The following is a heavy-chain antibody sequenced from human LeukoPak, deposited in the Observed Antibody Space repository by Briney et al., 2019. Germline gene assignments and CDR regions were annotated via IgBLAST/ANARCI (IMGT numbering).Heavy chain of an antibody. CDR1: GGSISRYY. CDR3: ARLSYSGYYFDY. Sequence: SETLSLTCTVSGGSISRYYWTWIRQPPGKGLEGMGDIYYSGSTNYNPSLTRRGTISVDTSKNHFSLKLSSVTPADTPVYYCARLSYSGYYFDYWRQGTLVTVSS. D-gene: IGHD5-12*01. CDR2: IYYSGST. J-gene: IGHJ4*02. V-gene: IGHV4-59*01.